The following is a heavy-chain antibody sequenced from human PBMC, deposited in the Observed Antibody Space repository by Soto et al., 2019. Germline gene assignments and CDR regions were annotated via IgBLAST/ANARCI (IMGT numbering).Heavy chain of an antibody. D-gene: IGHD3-10*01. V-gene: IGHV3-74*01. CDR3: ARFYGSGSPINSYYYYYGMDV. Sequence: SLRLSCAASGFTFSSYWMHWVRQAPGKGLVWVSRINSDGSSTSYADSVKGRFTISRDNAKNTLYLQMNSLRAEDTAVYYCARFYGSGSPINSYYYYYGMDVWGQGTTVTVSS. CDR2: INSDGSST. CDR1: GFTFSSYW. J-gene: IGHJ6*02.